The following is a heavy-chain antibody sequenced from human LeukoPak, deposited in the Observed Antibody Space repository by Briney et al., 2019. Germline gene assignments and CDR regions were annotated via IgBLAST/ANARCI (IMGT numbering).Heavy chain of an antibody. CDR3: ARTTVTTDWFDP. Sequence: GASVKVSCEASGYTFTGYYMHWVRQAPGQGLEWMGRINPNSGGTNYAQKFQGRVTMTRDTSISTAYMELSRLRSDDTAVYYCARTTVTTDWFDPWGQGTLVTVSS. CDR2: INPNSGGT. CDR1: GYTFTGYY. D-gene: IGHD4-11*01. J-gene: IGHJ5*02. V-gene: IGHV1-2*06.